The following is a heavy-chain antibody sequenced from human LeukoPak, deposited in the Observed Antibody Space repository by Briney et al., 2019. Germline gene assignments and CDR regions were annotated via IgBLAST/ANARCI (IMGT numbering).Heavy chain of an antibody. CDR3: ARGRGGGPTAVTPLDY. V-gene: IGHV4-59*01. Sequence: SSETLSLTCTVSGGSISSYYWSWIRQPPGKGLEWIGYIYYSGSTNYNPSLKSRVTISVGTSKNQFSLKLSAVAAADTAVYCCARGRGGGPTAVTPLDYWGQGTLVTVSS. CDR2: IYYSGST. CDR1: GGSISSYY. J-gene: IGHJ4*02. D-gene: IGHD4-23*01.